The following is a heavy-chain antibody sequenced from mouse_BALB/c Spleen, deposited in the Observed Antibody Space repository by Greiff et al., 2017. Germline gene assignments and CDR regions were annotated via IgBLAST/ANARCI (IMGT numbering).Heavy chain of an antibody. CDR1: GFSLTSYG. J-gene: IGHJ3*01. D-gene: IGHD2-4*01. V-gene: IGHV2-9*02. CDR2: IWAGGST. Sequence: QVQLKESGPGLVAPSQSLSITCTVSGFSLTSYGVHWVRQPPGKGLEWLGVIWAGGSTNYNSALMSRLSISKDNSKSQVFLKMNSLQTDDTAMYYCARTTMTPWFAYWGQGTLVTVSA. CDR3: ARTTMTPWFAY.